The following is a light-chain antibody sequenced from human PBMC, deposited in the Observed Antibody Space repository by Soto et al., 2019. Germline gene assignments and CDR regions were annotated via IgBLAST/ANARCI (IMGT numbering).Light chain of an antibody. J-gene: IGKJ1*01. Sequence: AIQLTQSPSSLSASVGDRVTITCRASQGISGALAWYQGEPGKPPKLLIYDASTLQSGVPSRFSGRGSGTDFTLTISSLQPEDFATYYCQQYNSYLRTFGQGTKVGIK. CDR1: QGISGA. V-gene: IGKV1-13*02. CDR3: QQYNSYLRT. CDR2: DAS.